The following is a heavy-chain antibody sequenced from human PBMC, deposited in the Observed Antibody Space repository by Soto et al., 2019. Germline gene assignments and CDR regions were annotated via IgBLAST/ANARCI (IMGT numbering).Heavy chain of an antibody. D-gene: IGHD6-19*01. Sequence: ASVKVSCKASGYTFTSYYMHWVRQAPGQGLEWMGIINPSGGSTSYAQKFQGRVTMTRDTSTSTVYMELSSLRSEDTAVYYCARGVAVAGVYYYYMDVWGKGTTVTVSS. V-gene: IGHV1-46*03. CDR1: GYTFTSYY. J-gene: IGHJ6*03. CDR3: ARGVAVAGVYYYYMDV. CDR2: INPSGGST.